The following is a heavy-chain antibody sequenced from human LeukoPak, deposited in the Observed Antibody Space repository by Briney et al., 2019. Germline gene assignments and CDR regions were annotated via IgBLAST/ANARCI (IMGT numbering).Heavy chain of an antibody. CDR1: GFTFSSYA. V-gene: IGHV3-23*01. D-gene: IGHD2-2*01. Sequence: GGSLRLSCAASGFTFSSYAMSWVRQAPGKGLEWVSSISGSGGSTYYADSVKGRFTISRDNSKNTLYLQVNSLRADDTAVYYCARDLRRDCSTTTCYAFDYWGQGTLVTVSS. CDR2: ISGSGGST. J-gene: IGHJ4*02. CDR3: ARDLRRDCSTTTCYAFDY.